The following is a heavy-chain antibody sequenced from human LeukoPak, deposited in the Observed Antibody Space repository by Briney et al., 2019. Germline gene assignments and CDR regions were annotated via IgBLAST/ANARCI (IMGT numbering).Heavy chain of an antibody. Sequence: TGGSLRLSCAASGFTFSSYWMSWGRQAPGKGLEWVANINPDGSEKYYVDSVKGRFTISRDNAKNSVNLQMSSLRADDTTVYYCVASTGYWGQGTLVTVSS. V-gene: IGHV3-7*01. CDR3: VASTGY. CDR2: INPDGSEK. J-gene: IGHJ4*02. D-gene: IGHD2-2*01. CDR1: GFTFSSYW.